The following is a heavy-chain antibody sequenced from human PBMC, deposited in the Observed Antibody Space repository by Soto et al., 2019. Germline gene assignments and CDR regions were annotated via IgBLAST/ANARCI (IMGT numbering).Heavy chain of an antibody. CDR1: GYTFTSYG. V-gene: IGHV1-18*01. CDR3: ARDRQYSSSSGRGWFDP. Sequence: QVQLVQSGAEVKKPGASVKVSCKASGYTFTSYGISWVRQAPGQGLEWMGWISAYNGNTNYAQKLQGRVTMTTDTATSTAYMELRSLRSDDTAVYYCARDRQYSSSSGRGWFDPWGQGTLVTVSS. J-gene: IGHJ5*02. D-gene: IGHD6-6*01. CDR2: ISAYNGNT.